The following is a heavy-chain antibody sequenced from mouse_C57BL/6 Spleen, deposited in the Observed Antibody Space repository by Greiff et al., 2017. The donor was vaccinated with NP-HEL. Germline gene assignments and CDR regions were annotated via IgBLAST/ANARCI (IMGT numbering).Heavy chain of an antibody. CDR2: IYPRSGNT. Sequence: VQLQQSGAELARPGASVKLSCKASGYTFTSYGISWVKQRTGQGLEWIGEIYPRSGNTYYNEKFKGKATLTADKSSSTAYMELRSLTSEDSAVYFCARSYGSSSYWYFDVWGTGTTVTVSS. D-gene: IGHD1-1*01. CDR3: ARSYGSSSYWYFDV. J-gene: IGHJ1*03. V-gene: IGHV1-81*01. CDR1: GYTFTSYG.